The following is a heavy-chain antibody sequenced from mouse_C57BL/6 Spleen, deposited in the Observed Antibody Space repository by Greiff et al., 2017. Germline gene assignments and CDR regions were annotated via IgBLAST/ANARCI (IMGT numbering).Heavy chain of an antibody. CDR3: TRGDYETYYFDY. CDR2: ISSGGDYI. CDR1: GFTFSSYA. D-gene: IGHD2-4*01. J-gene: IGHJ2*01. V-gene: IGHV5-9-1*02. Sequence: EVKLVESGEGLVKPGGSLKLSCAASGFTFSSYAMSWVRQTPEKRLEWVAYISSGGDYIYYADTVKGRFTISRDNARNTLYLQMSSLKSEDTAMYYCTRGDYETYYFDYWGQGTTLTVSS.